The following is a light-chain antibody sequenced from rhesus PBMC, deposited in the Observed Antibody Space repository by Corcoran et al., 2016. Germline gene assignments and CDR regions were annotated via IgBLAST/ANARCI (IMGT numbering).Light chain of an antibody. V-gene: IGLV2-23*02. CDR1: NSDIGGYHR. CDR3: SSFAGSNSYV. J-gene: IGLJ6*01. CDR2: EVT. Sequence: QAALTQPPSMSGSPGQSVTISCTGTNSDIGGYHRVSWYQQHPGKAPKLMIFEVTQRPSGVSDRFSGSKSGNPASLIISGLQADDEADYYCSSFAGSNSYVFGSGTKLTVL.